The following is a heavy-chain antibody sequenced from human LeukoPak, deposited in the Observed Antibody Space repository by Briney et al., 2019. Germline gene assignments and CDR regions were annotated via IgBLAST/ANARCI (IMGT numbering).Heavy chain of an antibody. Sequence: ASVKVSCKASGYIFISYGISWVRQAPGQGLEWMGWISGYNGDTTYAQKLQGRVTMTTDTSTSTAYMELRSLRSDDTAVYYCARDSAGYFDYWGQGSLVTVSS. CDR3: ARDSAGYFDY. J-gene: IGHJ4*02. D-gene: IGHD6-19*01. CDR2: ISGYNGDT. V-gene: IGHV1-18*01. CDR1: GYIFISYG.